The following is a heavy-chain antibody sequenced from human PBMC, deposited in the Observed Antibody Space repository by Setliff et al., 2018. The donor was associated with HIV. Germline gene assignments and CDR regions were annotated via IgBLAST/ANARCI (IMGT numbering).Heavy chain of an antibody. CDR1: GYTFTSYG. D-gene: IGHD1-26*01. CDR2: ISAYNGNT. J-gene: IGHJ6*02. V-gene: IGHV1-18*01. Sequence: VKVSCKASGYTFTSYGISWVRQAPGQGLEWMGWISAYNGNTNYAQKLQGRVTMTTDTSTSTAYMELRSLRSDDTAVYYCARDSISGSYYVGQSFYGMDVWGQGTTVTVSS. CDR3: ARDSISGSYYVGQSFYGMDV.